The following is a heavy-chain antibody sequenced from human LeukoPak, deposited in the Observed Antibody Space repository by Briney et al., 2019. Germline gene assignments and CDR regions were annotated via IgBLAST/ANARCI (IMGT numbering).Heavy chain of an antibody. Sequence: SGGSLRLSCAASGFTFSSYAMHWVSQAPGKGLEWVAVISYDGSNKYYADSVKGRFTISRDNSKNTLYLQMNSLRAEDTAVYYCARDQQQLVRSGFDYWGQGTLVTVSS. D-gene: IGHD6-13*01. V-gene: IGHV3-30-3*01. J-gene: IGHJ4*02. CDR3: ARDQQQLVRSGFDY. CDR2: ISYDGSNK. CDR1: GFTFSSYA.